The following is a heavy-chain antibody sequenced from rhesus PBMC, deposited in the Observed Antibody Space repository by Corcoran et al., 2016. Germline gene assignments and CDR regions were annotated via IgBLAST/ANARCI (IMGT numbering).Heavy chain of an antibody. D-gene: IGHD4-29*01. Sequence: QVQLQESGPGVVKHSETLSLTCAVSGGSISGYYYCSWIRQPPGKGLEGIGSIYSNRERNKHNPSLKSRVTNSKDTSNNQFSLKLSSVTATDTAVYYCARERTTASWGPGVLVTVSS. V-gene: IGHV4S12*01. CDR1: GGSISGYYY. J-gene: IGHJ5-1*01. CDR2: IYSNRERN. CDR3: ARERTTAS.